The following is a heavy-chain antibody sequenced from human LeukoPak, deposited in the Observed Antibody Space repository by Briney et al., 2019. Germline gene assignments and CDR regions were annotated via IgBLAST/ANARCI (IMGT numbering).Heavy chain of an antibody. J-gene: IGHJ4*02. D-gene: IGHD3-16*01. V-gene: IGHV4-59*01. CDR2: IYYSGST. CDR1: GGSMSSYY. Sequence: PSETLSLTCTVSGGSMSSYYWSWIRQPPGKQLEWIGYIYYSGSTTYSPSLKSRVTISVDTSKNEFSLKLTSVTAADTAVYYCARYGLIRGFEYWGQGTLVTVSS. CDR3: ARYGLIRGFEY.